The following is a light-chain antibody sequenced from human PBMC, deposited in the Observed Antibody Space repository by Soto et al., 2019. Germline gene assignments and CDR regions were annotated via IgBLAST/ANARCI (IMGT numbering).Light chain of an antibody. CDR1: QRVSANF. V-gene: IGKV3-20*01. CDR3: QQYGRSPST. CDR2: GAS. J-gene: IGKJ5*01. Sequence: EMVLTQSPGTLSFSPGERATLSCRASQRVSANFLAWYQQKPGQAPRLLIYGASSRATGVPDRFSGSGTGTDFTLSISRLEPEDVTVYYCQQYGRSPSTYGQGTRLEL.